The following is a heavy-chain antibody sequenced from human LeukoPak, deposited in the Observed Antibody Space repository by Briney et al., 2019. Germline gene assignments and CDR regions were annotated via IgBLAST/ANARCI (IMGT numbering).Heavy chain of an antibody. Sequence: SETLSLTCAISGGSISSGGYSWSWIRQPPGKGLEWIGYIYHSGSTYYNPSLKSRVTISVDRSKNQFSLKLSSVTAADTAVYYCARDTGWFSFDIWGQGTMVTVSS. CDR3: ARDTGWFSFDI. V-gene: IGHV4-30-2*01. D-gene: IGHD2-15*01. CDR1: GGSISSGGYS. J-gene: IGHJ3*02. CDR2: IYHSGST.